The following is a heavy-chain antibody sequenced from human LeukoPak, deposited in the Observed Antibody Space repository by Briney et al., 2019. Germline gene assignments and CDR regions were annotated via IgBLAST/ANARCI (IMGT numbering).Heavy chain of an antibody. V-gene: IGHV4-61*02. CDR3: ARDSPFEWAVFGGSFDI. Sequence: SETLSLTCTVSGGSISSGSYYWSWIRQPAGKGLEWIGRIYTSGSTNYNPSLKSRVAISVDTSKNQFSLKLSSVTAADTAVYYCARDSPFEWAVFGGSFDIWGQGTVVAVSS. D-gene: IGHD3-16*01. CDR2: IYTSGST. J-gene: IGHJ3*02. CDR1: GGSISSGSYY.